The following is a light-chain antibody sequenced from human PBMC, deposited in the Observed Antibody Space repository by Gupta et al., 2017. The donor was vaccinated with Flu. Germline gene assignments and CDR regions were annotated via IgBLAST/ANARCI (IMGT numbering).Light chain of an antibody. Sequence: QSALTQPASVSESPGQSITVSCTGTNSDVGLYNFVSWYQQHPGKAPKLIIYNVTNRPGGVASGFSVSKSGNTASLTISGRQHEDESDYYCTSHASGAAPVFGGGTKVTVL. CDR2: NVT. J-gene: IGLJ3*02. CDR1: NSDVGLYNF. V-gene: IGLV2-14*03. CDR3: TSHASGAAPV.